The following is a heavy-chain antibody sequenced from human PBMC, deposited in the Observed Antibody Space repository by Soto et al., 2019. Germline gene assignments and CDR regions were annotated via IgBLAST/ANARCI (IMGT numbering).Heavy chain of an antibody. CDR3: AKEPFDGDYFQWHFDY. V-gene: IGHV3-30*18. D-gene: IGHD4-17*01. CDR1: GFTFSSYG. Sequence: QVQLVESGGGVVQPGRSLRLSCAASGFTFSSYGMHWVRQAPGKGLEWVAVISYDGSNKYYADSVKGRFTISRDNSKNTLYLQMNSVRAEDTAVYYCAKEPFDGDYFQWHFDYWGQGTLVTVSS. CDR2: ISYDGSNK. J-gene: IGHJ4*02.